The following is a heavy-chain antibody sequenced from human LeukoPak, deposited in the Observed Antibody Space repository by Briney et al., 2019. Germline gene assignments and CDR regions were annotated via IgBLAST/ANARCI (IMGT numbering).Heavy chain of an antibody. CDR1: GFTFSNYW. Sequence: GGSLRLSCAASGFTFSNYWMNWVRQAPGKGLEWVASIKEDGSEKYYVDSVKGRFTISRDNAKISLYLQRNSLRAEDTAVYYCARDRTTDFWSGYYTNYFDYWGQGALVTVSS. CDR2: IKEDGSEK. D-gene: IGHD3-3*01. J-gene: IGHJ4*02. V-gene: IGHV3-7*01. CDR3: ARDRTTDFWSGYYTNYFDY.